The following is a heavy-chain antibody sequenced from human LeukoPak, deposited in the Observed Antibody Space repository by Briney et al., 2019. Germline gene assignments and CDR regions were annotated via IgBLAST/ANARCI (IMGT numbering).Heavy chain of an antibody. CDR1: GFTFSSYA. CDR3: ARDMEAYDRCFDY. Sequence: PGGSLRLSCAASGFTFSSYAMSWVRQAPGKGLEWVSGISGSGGSTYYADSVKGRFTISRDNAKNSLYLQMNSLRDEDTAVYYCARDMEAYDRCFDYWGQGTLVTVSS. J-gene: IGHJ4*02. CDR2: ISGSGGST. V-gene: IGHV3-23*01. D-gene: IGHD5-12*01.